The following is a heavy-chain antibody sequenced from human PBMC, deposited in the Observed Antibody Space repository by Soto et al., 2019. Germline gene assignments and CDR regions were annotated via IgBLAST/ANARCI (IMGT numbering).Heavy chain of an antibody. D-gene: IGHD4-17*01. J-gene: IGHJ6*02. V-gene: IGHV4-30-4*01. CDR3: ARIHFGDEPSYYYYGMDV. CDR2: IYYTGGT. CDR1: GGSFSSGDYY. Sequence: SETLSLTCTVSGGSFSSGDYYWSWVRQPPGKGLEWIGYIYYTGGTFNNPSLKSRVSISIDTSKTQFSLKLSSVTAADTAVYYCARIHFGDEPSYYYYGMDVWGQGTTVTVS.